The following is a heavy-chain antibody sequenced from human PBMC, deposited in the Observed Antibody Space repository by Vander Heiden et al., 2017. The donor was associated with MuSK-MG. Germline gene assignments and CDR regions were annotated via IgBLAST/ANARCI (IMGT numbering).Heavy chain of an antibody. D-gene: IGHD3-3*01. CDR1: GVTFSSHG. CDR3: AKVITSCGVADYYDY. CDR2: IAYDGSNK. Sequence: QVQLVESGGGVVQPGRSLRLSCAASGVTFSSHGMHWVRQAPGKGLVCVAVIAYDGSNKYYADSVKGRFTISRDNSKNTLYLQMNRLRAEDTAVYYCAKVITSCGVADYYDYWGHGSLVNVSS. V-gene: IGHV3-30*18. J-gene: IGHJ4*01.